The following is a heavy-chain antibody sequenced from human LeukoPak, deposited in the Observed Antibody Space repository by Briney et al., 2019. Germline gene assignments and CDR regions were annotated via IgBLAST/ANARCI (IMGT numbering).Heavy chain of an antibody. CDR2: MNPNNGYT. CDR3: VRRGVTILGVVTDTQDY. CDR1: GYTFTNYD. J-gene: IGHJ4*02. D-gene: IGHD3-3*01. Sequence: RASVKVSCTASGYTFTNYDINWVRQATGQGLEWMAWMNPNNGYTGYAQKFQGRVTITRNTAISTAYLELSSLRSEDTAVYYCVRRGVTILGVVTDTQDYWGQGTLVTVSS. V-gene: IGHV1-8*03.